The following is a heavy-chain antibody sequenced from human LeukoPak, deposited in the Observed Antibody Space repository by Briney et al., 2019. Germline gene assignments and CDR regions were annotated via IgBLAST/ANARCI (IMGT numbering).Heavy chain of an antibody. CDR3: ARELPTYYYDSSGDY. J-gene: IGHJ4*02. CDR1: GFTFSSYS. Sequence: GGSLRLSCAASGFTFSSYSMNWVRQAPGKGLEWVSSISSSSSYIYYADSVKGRFTIHRDHAKNSLYLQMTSLRAEDTAVYYCARELPTYYYDSSGDYWGQGTLVTVSS. CDR2: ISSSSSYI. V-gene: IGHV3-21*01. D-gene: IGHD3-22*01.